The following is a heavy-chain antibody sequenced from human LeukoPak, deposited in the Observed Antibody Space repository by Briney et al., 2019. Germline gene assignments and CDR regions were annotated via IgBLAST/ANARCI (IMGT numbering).Heavy chain of an antibody. V-gene: IGHV3-7*04. CDR1: GFTFSSYW. J-gene: IGHJ4*02. CDR3: AKDGSGSHFDY. Sequence: PGGSLRLSCAASGFTFSSYWMSWVRQAPGKGLEWVANIKQDGSEKYYVDSVKGRLTISRDNAKNSLYLQMNSLRAEDTAVYYCAKDGSGSHFDYWGQGTLVTVSS. CDR2: IKQDGSEK. D-gene: IGHD3-10*01.